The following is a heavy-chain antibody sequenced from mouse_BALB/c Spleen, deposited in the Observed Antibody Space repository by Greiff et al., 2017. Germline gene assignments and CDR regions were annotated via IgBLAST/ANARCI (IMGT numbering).Heavy chain of an antibody. J-gene: IGHJ4*01. CDR2: ISDGGSYT. D-gene: IGHD2-3*01. V-gene: IGHV5-4*02. CDR1: VFSFSDYY. Sequence: EVLLVASGGGLVKPGGSLTLSCAASVFSFSDYYMSLVRQTPDKRLEWVATISDGGSYTYYPDSVKERFTISRDNAKNNLYLQMSSLKSEDTAMYYCARGLLQDAMDYWGQGTSVTVAS. CDR3: ARGLLQDAMDY.